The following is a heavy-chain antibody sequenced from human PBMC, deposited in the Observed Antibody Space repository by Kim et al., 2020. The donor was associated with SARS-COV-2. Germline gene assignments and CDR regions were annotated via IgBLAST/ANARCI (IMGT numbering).Heavy chain of an antibody. D-gene: IGHD2-15*01. CDR3: ARGYCSGGSCYSFWFDP. CDR2: ISYDGSNK. V-gene: IGHV3-30*04. Sequence: GGSLRLSCAASGFTFSSYAMHWVRQAPGKGLEWVAVISYDGSNKYYADSVKGRFTISRDNSKNTLYLQMNSLRAEDTAVYYCARGYCSGGSCYSFWFDP. J-gene: IGHJ5*02. CDR1: GFTFSSYA.